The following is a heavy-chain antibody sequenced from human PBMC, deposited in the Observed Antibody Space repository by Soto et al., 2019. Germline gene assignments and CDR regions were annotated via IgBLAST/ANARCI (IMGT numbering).Heavy chain of an antibody. V-gene: IGHV3-23*01. CDR2: ISGSGGST. D-gene: IGHD3-3*01. Sequence: GGSLRLSCAAPGFTLWSYALSWGPPAPGKGLEWVSAISGSGGSTYYADSVKGRFTISRDNSKNTLYLQMNSLRAEDTAVYYCASKGDFWSYFDYWGQGTLVTVSS. CDR1: GFTLWSYA. J-gene: IGHJ4*02. CDR3: ASKGDFWSYFDY.